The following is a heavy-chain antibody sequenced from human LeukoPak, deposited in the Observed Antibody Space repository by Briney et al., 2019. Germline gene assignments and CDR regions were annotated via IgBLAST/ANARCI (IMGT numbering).Heavy chain of an antibody. Sequence: ASVKVSCKASGYTFTGYYMHWVRQAPGQGLERMGWINPNSGGTNYAQKFQGRVTMTRDTSISTAYMELSRLRSDDTAVYYCARVSYYDSSGYDYWGQGTLVTVSS. CDR2: INPNSGGT. J-gene: IGHJ4*02. V-gene: IGHV1-2*02. CDR3: ARVSYYDSSGYDY. D-gene: IGHD3-22*01. CDR1: GYTFTGYY.